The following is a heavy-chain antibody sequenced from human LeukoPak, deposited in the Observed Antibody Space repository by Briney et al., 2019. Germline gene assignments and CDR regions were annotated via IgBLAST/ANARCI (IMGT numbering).Heavy chain of an antibody. CDR2: IYTSGST. D-gene: IGHD6-19*01. V-gene: IGHV4-4*07. J-gene: IGHJ4*02. CDR3: ARDRGWYYFDY. CDR1: GGSITSYF. Sequence: KTSETLSLTCTVSGGSITSYFWTWIRQPAGKGLEWIGRIYTSGSTNYNPSLESRVTMSVDTSKNQFSLKLSSVTAADTAVYYCARDRGWYYFDYWGQGTLVTVSS.